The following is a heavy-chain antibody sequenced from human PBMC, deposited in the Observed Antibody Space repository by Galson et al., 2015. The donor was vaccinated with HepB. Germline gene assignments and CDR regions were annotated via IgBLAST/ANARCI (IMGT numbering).Heavy chain of an antibody. CDR3: AKTLYGGSGDY. CDR1: EVTFRTYA. CDR2: ISGSGTNT. Sequence: SLRLSCAASEVTFRTYAMSWVHQAPGKGLEWVSGISGSGTNTFYADSVKGRFTISRDNSKNTLYLQMNSLRAEDTAIYYCAKTLYGGSGDYWGQGTLVTVSS. D-gene: IGHD4-23*01. V-gene: IGHV3-23*01. J-gene: IGHJ4*02.